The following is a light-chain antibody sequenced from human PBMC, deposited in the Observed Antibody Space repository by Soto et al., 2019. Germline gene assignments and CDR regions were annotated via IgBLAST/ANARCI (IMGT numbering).Light chain of an antibody. Sequence: IQLTQSPSSLSASVGDRVTITCRASQGISSYLAWYQQKPGKAPKLLIYAASTLQSGVPSRFSGSGSGTDFTLTISSLQPEDFAVYYCQQRSSWPITFGQGTRLEIK. J-gene: IGKJ5*01. CDR2: AAS. CDR1: QGISSY. V-gene: IGKV1-9*01. CDR3: QQRSSWPIT.